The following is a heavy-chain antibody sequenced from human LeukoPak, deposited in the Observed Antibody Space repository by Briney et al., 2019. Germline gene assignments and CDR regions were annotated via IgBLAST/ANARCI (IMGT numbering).Heavy chain of an antibody. D-gene: IGHD3-16*01. J-gene: IGHJ3*02. CDR2: IYYSGST. CDR1: GGSISSGDYY. CDR3: ALFPGEGDPFDI. Sequence: PSETLSLTCTVPGGSISSGDYYWSWIRQPPGKGLEWIGYIYYSGSTSYNPSLKSRLTISVDTSKNQFSLKLSSVTAADTAVYYCALFPGEGDPFDIWGQGTMVTVSS. V-gene: IGHV4-30-4*01.